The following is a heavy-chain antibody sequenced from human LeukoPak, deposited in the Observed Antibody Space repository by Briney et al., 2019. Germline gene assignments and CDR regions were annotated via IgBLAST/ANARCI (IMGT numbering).Heavy chain of an antibody. V-gene: IGHV1-18*01. CDR1: GYTFTSYG. CDR3: ASAMGIAAAGNDYGMDV. D-gene: IGHD6-13*01. CDR2: ISAYNGNT. Sequence: ASVKVSCKASGYTFTSYGISWVRQAPGQGLEWMGWISAYNGNTNHAQKLQGRVTMTTDTSTSTAYMELRSLGSDDTAVYYCASAMGIAAAGNDYGMDVWGQGTTVTVSS. J-gene: IGHJ6*02.